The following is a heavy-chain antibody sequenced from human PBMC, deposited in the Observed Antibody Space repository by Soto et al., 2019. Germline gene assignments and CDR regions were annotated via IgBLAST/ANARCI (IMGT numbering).Heavy chain of an antibody. CDR1: GGTFNSNA. CDR3: ASGYYDSSGYSIDY. Sequence: QVQLMQSGSEVKKPGSSVKISCKAFGGTFNSNAFSWVRQVPGQGLEWMGGLAVILGTPNYAQKFQGRVTLSADETTTTAYMEVTSLTSADTAVYYCASGYYDSSGYSIDYWGQGTQITVSS. J-gene: IGHJ4*02. CDR2: LAVILGTP. D-gene: IGHD3-22*01. V-gene: IGHV1-69*01.